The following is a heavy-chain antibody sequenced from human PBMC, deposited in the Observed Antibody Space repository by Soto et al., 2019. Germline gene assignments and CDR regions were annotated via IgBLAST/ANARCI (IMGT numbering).Heavy chain of an antibody. V-gene: IGHV1-18*01. D-gene: IGHD5-12*01. CDR1: GYTFTSYG. CDR2: ISAYNGNT. Sequence: GASVKVSCKASGYTFTSYGISWVRQAPGQGLEWMGWISAYNGNTNYAQKLQGRVTMTTDTSTSTAYMELRSLRSDDTAVYYCARDAGPYGGYGRTFDYWGQGTLVTVSS. CDR3: ARDAGPYGGYGRTFDY. J-gene: IGHJ4*02.